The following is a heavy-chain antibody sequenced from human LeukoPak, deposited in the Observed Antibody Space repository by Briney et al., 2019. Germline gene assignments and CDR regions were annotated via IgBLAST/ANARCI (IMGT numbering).Heavy chain of an antibody. Sequence: PGGSLRLSCAASGFTFKSYAMSWVRQAPGKGLEWVSSISGSDSSTYYADSVKGRFTISRDNSKNTLYLQMNSLSAEDTAVFYCAKDYGVFGDFWNGYHNAFDIWGQGTMVTVSS. CDR2: ISGSDSST. J-gene: IGHJ3*02. V-gene: IGHV3-23*01. D-gene: IGHD3-3*01. CDR3: AKDYGVFGDFWNGYHNAFDI. CDR1: GFTFKSYA.